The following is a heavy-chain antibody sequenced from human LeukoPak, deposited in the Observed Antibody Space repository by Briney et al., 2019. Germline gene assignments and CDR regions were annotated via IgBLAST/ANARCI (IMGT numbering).Heavy chain of an antibody. CDR1: GFTFSSYS. V-gene: IGHV3-21*01. D-gene: IGHD3-22*01. CDR2: ISSSSSYI. Sequence: GGPLRLSCAASGFTFSSYSMNWVRQAPGKGLEWVSSISSSSSYIYYADSVKGRFTISRDNAKNSLYLQMNSLRAEDTAVYYCARDRYDSSGYCLDYWGQGTLVTVSS. J-gene: IGHJ4*02. CDR3: ARDRYDSSGYCLDY.